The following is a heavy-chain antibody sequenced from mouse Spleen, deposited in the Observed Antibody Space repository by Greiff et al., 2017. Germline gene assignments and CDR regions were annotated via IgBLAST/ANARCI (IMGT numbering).Heavy chain of an antibody. V-gene: IGHV2-6*02. CDR2: IWSDGST. D-gene: IGHD2-14*01. J-gene: IGHJ4*01. Sequence: VMLVESGPGLVAPSQSLSITCTVSGFSLTSYGVHWVRQPPGKGLEWLVVIWSDGSTTYNSALKSRLSISKDNSKSQVFLKMNSLQTDDTAMYYCARTEVRRGGAMDYWGQGTSVTVSS. CDR3: ARTEVRRGGAMDY. CDR1: GFSLTSYG.